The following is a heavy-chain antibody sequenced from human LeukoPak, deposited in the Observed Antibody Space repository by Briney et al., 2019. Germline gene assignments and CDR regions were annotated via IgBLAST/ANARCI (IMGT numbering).Heavy chain of an antibody. D-gene: IGHD1-26*01. V-gene: IGHV3-15*01. CDR1: GFTFINAW. Sequence: GGSLRLSCAASGFTFINAWMAWVRQAPGKGLEWVGRIKATPHGGTTDYAAPVNGRFTISRDNSKNMLYLQMNSLKTEDTAVYYCTTDGVGIEGATYDYWGQGTLVTVSS. J-gene: IGHJ4*02. CDR3: TTDGVGIEGATYDY. CDR2: IKATPHGGTT.